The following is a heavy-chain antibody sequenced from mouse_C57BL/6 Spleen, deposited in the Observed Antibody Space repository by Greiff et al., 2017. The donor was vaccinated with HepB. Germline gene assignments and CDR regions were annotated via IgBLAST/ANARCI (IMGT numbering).Heavy chain of an antibody. Sequence: VQLQQSGPELVKPGASVKISCKASGYAFSSSWMNWVKQRPGKGLEWIGRIYPGDGDTNYNGKFKGKATLTADKSSSTAYMQHSSLTSEDSAVYFCAREDGSRGYFDVWGTGTTVTVSS. D-gene: IGHD1-1*01. CDR2: IYPGDGDT. J-gene: IGHJ1*03. CDR3: AREDGSRGYFDV. CDR1: GYAFSSSW. V-gene: IGHV1-82*01.